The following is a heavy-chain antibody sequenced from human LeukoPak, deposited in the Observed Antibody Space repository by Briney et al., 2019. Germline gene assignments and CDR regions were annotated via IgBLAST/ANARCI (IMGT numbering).Heavy chain of an antibody. CDR2: IIPILGIA. D-gene: IGHD2-21*01. J-gene: IGHJ6*02. CDR1: GGTFSSYA. V-gene: IGHV1-69*04. Sequence: SVKVSFKASGGTFSSYAISWVRQAPGQGLEWMGRIIPILGIANYAQKFQGRVTITADKSTSTAYMELSSLRSEDTAVYYCARVAMIGSPDYGMDVWGQGTTVTVSS. CDR3: ARVAMIGSPDYGMDV.